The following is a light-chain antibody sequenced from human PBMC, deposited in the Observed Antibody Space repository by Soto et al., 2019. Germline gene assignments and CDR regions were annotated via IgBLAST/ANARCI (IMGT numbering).Light chain of an antibody. J-gene: IGLJ1*01. Sequence: QSVRTQPPWVSGAPGQRLTISCTWSSSNIGAGYDVHLYQHRPGTAPKLLIFGNSNRPSGVPVPDRFSRSKSGTSASLAITGLQAEDEGDYYCQSYDSTLDASYVFGTGTKVTVL. CDR3: QSYDSTLDASYV. CDR1: SSNIGAGYD. CDR2: GNS. V-gene: IGLV1-40*01.